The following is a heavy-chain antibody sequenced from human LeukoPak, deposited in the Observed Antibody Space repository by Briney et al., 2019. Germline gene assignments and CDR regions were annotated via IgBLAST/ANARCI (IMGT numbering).Heavy chain of an antibody. Sequence: GASVKVSCKASGYTFTGYYMHWVRQAPGQGLEWMGWISAYNGNTNYAQKFQGRVAMTTDTSTSTAYMELGSLRSDDTAVYYCARGAAAATRKLDFWGQGTLVTVSS. V-gene: IGHV1-18*04. CDR2: ISAYNGNT. D-gene: IGHD6-13*01. CDR3: ARGAAAATRKLDF. CDR1: GYTFTGYY. J-gene: IGHJ4*02.